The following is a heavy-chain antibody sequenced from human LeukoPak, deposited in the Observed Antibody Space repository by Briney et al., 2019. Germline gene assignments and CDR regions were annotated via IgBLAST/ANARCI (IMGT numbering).Heavy chain of an antibody. CDR3: ARLGGYSGYDDGFDY. Sequence: LGESLKISCKGSGYGFTSYWSGWVRQMPGKGLEWMGIIYPGDSDTRYSPSFQGQVTISADKSISTAYLQWSSLKASDTAMYYCARLGGYSGYDDGFDYWGQGTLVTVSS. J-gene: IGHJ4*02. CDR2: IYPGDSDT. CDR1: GYGFTSYW. V-gene: IGHV5-51*01. D-gene: IGHD5-12*01.